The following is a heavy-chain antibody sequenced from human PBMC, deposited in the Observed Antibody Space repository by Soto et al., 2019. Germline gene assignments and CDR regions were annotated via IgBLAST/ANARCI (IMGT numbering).Heavy chain of an antibody. J-gene: IGHJ6*02. Sequence: RLSCAASGFTFKNYALHWVRQAPGKGLEWVAVISFDGDKRYYADSVKGRFTISRDNFGNTLYLQMNNLKVEDAALYFCAREDDYNYRYFNYGLDVWGPGTRVTVSS. D-gene: IGHD5-12*01. CDR2: ISFDGDKR. V-gene: IGHV3-30-3*01. CDR3: AREDDYNYRYFNYGLDV. CDR1: GFTFKNYA.